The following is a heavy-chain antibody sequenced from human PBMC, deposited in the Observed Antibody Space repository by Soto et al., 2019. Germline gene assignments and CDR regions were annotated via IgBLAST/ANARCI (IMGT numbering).Heavy chain of an antibody. D-gene: IGHD1-20*01. J-gene: IGHJ4*02. CDR1: GGSISSINW. CDR2: IYHSGST. V-gene: IGHV4-4*02. Sequence: SETLSLTCAVSGGSISSINWWSWVHQPPGKGLEWIGEIYHSGSTNYNPSLKSRVTISVDKSKNQFSLKLSSVTAAVTAVYYWAKCITSLGPIEYWGQGNLVSGSS. CDR3: AKCITSLGPIEY.